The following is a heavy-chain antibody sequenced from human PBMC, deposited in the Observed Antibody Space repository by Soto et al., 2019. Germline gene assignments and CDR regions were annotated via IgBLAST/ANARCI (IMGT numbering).Heavy chain of an antibody. CDR3: ARKADWNYINWFDP. CDR2: IYYSGST. CDR1: GGSIISGGYY. V-gene: IGHV4-31*03. Sequence: SETLSLTCTVSGGSIISGGYYCIWIRQHPWKGLELIGYIYYSGSTYYNPSLKSRVTISVDTSKNQFSLKLSSVTAADTAVYYCARKADWNYINWFDPWGQGTLVTVS. J-gene: IGHJ5*02. D-gene: IGHD1-7*01.